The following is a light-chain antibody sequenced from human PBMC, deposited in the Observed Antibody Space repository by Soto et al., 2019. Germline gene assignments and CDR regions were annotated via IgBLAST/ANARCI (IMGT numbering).Light chain of an antibody. J-gene: IGKJ5*01. CDR2: KVY. V-gene: IGKV2-30*01. CDR1: QSLVYSDGNTY. Sequence: DVVMTQSPLSLPVTLGQPASISCRSSQSLVYSDGNTYLNWFQQRPGQSPRRLIYKVYNRDSGVQDRFGGSGSGTDFTLKISRVEAEDVGVYYCMQGSHWPRTFGQGTRLEIK. CDR3: MQGSHWPRT.